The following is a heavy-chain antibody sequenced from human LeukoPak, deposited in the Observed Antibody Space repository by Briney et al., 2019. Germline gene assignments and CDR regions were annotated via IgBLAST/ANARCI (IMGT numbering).Heavy chain of an antibody. V-gene: IGHV2-5*02. D-gene: IGHD3-10*01. Sequence: SGPTLVEPTQTLTLTCTFSGFSLDSDRVAVGWIRQPPGKALEWLALTYGDDDRRYSSSLKNRLTITRDTSRNQVVLTMTNMDPVDTGTYFCIHRQYYGAGTYSPFNHWGLGILVTVTS. CDR1: GFSLDSDRVA. CDR2: TYGDDDR. J-gene: IGHJ4*02. CDR3: IHRQYYGAGTYSPFNH.